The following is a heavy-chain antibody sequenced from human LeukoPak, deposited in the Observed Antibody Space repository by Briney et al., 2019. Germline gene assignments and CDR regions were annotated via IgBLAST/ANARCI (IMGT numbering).Heavy chain of an antibody. CDR3: ARALRGYSSGNYYYYYGLDV. CDR2: LLYSGSI. Sequence: LVSLSLTCTVSGDSISSYYWSWIRQPPGKGLEWIGFLLYSGSINYNPSLKSRVTISLDTSKNQFSLKLSSVTAADTAVYYCARALRGYSSGNYYYYYGLDVWGQGTTVTVS. J-gene: IGHJ6*02. CDR1: GDSISSYY. V-gene: IGHV4-59*01. D-gene: IGHD5-18*01.